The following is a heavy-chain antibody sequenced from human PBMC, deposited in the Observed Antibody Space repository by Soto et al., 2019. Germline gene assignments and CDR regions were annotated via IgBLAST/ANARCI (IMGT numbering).Heavy chain of an antibody. CDR3: ARLPGPLVAVLYIYPLDGREAMSDVDV. CDR1: GFTFSGYS. Sequence: GGSLRLSCAASGFTFSGYSMNWVRQAPGKGLEWVAVVSFDGSNKYYADSVKGRFTISKDNSKNTLYLQMNSLRREDTAVYYCARLPGPLVAVLYIYPLDGREAMSDVDVWGQGTTVTVSS. V-gene: IGHV3-30*03. D-gene: IGHD6-19*01. CDR2: VSFDGSNK. J-gene: IGHJ6*02.